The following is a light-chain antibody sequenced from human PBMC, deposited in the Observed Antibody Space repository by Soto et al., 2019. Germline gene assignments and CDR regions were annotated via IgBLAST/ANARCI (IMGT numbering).Light chain of an antibody. Sequence: EIVMTQSPATLSVSPGERATLSCRASQSVNTFLAWYQQKPGQAPRLLIYGASTRATGIPARFSGGGSGTEFTLTISSLQSEDFAVYYCQQYNNWPPSFGQGTKLEIK. CDR3: QQYNNWPPS. V-gene: IGKV3-15*01. J-gene: IGKJ2*01. CDR2: GAS. CDR1: QSVNTF.